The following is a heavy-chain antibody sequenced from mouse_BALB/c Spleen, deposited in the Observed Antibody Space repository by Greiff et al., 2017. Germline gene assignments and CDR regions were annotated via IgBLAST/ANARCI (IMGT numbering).Heavy chain of an antibody. D-gene: IGHD2-14*01. CDR1: GYTFTSYT. Sequence: QVQLKESAAELARPGASVKMSCKASGYTFTSYTMHWVKQRPGQGLEWIGYINPSSGYTEYNQKFKDKTTLTADKSSSTAYMQLSSLTSEDSAVYYCARGKVRRYFDVWGAGTTVTVSS. J-gene: IGHJ1*01. V-gene: IGHV1-4*02. CDR2: INPSSGYT. CDR3: ARGKVRRYFDV.